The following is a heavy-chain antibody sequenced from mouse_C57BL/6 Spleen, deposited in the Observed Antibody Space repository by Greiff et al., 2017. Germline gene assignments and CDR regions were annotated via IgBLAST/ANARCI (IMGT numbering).Heavy chain of an antibody. J-gene: IGHJ3*01. Sequence: QVQLQQPGAELVMPGASVKLSCKASGYTFTSYWMHWVKQRPGQGLEWIGEIDPSDSYTNYNQKFKGKSTLTVDKSSSTAYMQLSSLTSEDSAVYYGASSGFYSRFAYWGQGTLVTVSA. D-gene: IGHD2-12*01. CDR3: ASSGFYSRFAY. CDR1: GYTFTSYW. CDR2: IDPSDSYT. V-gene: IGHV1-69*01.